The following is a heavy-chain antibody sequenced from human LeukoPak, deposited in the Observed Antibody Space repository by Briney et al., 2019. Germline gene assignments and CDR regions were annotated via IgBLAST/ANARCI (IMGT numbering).Heavy chain of an antibody. V-gene: IGHV4-38-2*02. CDR1: GYSISSGYY. Sequence: SSETLSLTCTVSGYSISSGYYWGWIRQPPGQGLEWIGSIYHSGSTYYNPSLKSRVTISVDTSKNQFSLKLSSVTAADTAVYFCARAYRSSWYANWFDPWGQGTLVTVSS. CDR3: ARAYRSSWYANWFDP. J-gene: IGHJ5*02. D-gene: IGHD6-13*01. CDR2: IYHSGST.